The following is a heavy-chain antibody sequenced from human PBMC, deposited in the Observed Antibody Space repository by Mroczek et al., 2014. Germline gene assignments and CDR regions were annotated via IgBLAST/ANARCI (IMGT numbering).Heavy chain of an antibody. CDR3: ARSSGSGLDDAFDI. Sequence: QVQLQESGPGLVKPSETLSLTCTVSGGSISSYYWSWIRQPPGKGLEWIGYIYYSGSTNYNPSLKSRVTISVDTSKNQFSLKLSSVTAADTAVYYCARSSGSGLDDAFDIWGQGTMVTVSS. J-gene: IGHJ3*02. CDR2: IYYSGST. V-gene: IGHV4-59*01. CDR1: GGSISSYY. D-gene: IGHD1-26*01.